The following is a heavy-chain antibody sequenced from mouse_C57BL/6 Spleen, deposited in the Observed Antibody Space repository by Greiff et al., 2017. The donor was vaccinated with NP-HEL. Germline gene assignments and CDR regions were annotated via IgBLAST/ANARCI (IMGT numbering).Heavy chain of an antibody. D-gene: IGHD2-4*01. CDR2: ISSGSSTI. Sequence: EVMLVESGGGLVKPGGSLKLSCAASGFTFSDYGMHWVRQAPEKGLEWVAYISSGSSTIYYADTVKGRFTISRDNAKNTLFLQMTSLRSEDTAMYYCARDYDYRFAYWGQGTLVTVSA. CDR1: GFTFSDYG. CDR3: ARDYDYRFAY. J-gene: IGHJ3*01. V-gene: IGHV5-17*01.